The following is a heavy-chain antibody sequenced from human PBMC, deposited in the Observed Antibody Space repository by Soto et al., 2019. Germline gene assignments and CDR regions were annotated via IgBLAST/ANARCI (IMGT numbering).Heavy chain of an antibody. Sequence: QLQLQESGSGLVKPSQTLSLTCTVSGGSISSGGYTWSWIRQPPGKGLKWIGYIYHGESTYYNPPLKSRVTITIDRSKNQFSLKLSSVTAADTAVYYCARDADDAFDIWGQGTMVSVSS. CDR3: ARDADDAFDI. J-gene: IGHJ3*02. CDR1: GGSISSGGYT. CDR2: IYHGEST. V-gene: IGHV4-30-2*01.